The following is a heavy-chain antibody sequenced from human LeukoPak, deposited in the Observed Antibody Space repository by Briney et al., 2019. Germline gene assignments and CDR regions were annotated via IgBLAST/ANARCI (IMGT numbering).Heavy chain of an antibody. D-gene: IGHD2-15*01. J-gene: IGHJ5*02. CDR1: GYTFTSYA. V-gene: IGHV1-3*01. CDR2: INAGNDNT. CDR3: ARDLGYCTGGTCYPNWFDP. Sequence: VSVKVSSKASGYTFTSYAMHWVRQAPGQRLEWMGWINAGNDNTKYSQKFQGRVTITRDTSASTAYMELSSLRSEDTAVYYCARDLGYCTGGTCYPNWFDPWGQGTLVTVSS.